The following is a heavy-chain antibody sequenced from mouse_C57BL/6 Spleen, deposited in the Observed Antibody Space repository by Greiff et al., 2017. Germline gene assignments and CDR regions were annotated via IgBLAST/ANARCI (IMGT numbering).Heavy chain of an antibody. V-gene: IGHV1-81*01. D-gene: IGHD1-1*01. CDR2: IYPRSGNT. J-gene: IGHJ2*01. CDR3: ARSGTTVVALDY. CDR1: GYTFTSYG. Sequence: VQLQQSGAELARPGASVKLSCEASGYTFTSYGLSWVKQRTGQGLEWIGEIYPRSGNTYYNEKFKGKATLTADKSSSTAYMELRSLTSEDSAVYFWARSGTTVVALDYWGQGTTLTVSS.